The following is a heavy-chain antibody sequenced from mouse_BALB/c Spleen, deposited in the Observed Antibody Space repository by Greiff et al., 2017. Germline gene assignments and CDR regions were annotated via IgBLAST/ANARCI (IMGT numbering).Heavy chain of an antibody. J-gene: IGHJ3*01. CDR3: ARDPGTEGFAH. CDR1: GFSLTGYG. CDR2: IWGDGST. D-gene: IGHD4-1*01. Sequence: VKLMESGPGLVAPSQSLSITCTVSGFSLTGYGVNWVRQPPGKGLEWLGMIWGDGSTDYNSALKSRLSISEDNSKSQVFLKMNSLQTDETARYYCARDPGTEGFAHWGDGTLVTVSA. V-gene: IGHV2-6-7*01.